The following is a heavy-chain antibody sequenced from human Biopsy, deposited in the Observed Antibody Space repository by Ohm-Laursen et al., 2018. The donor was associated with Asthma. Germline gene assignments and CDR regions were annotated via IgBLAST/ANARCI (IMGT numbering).Heavy chain of an antibody. V-gene: IGHV4-59*11. D-gene: IGHD4-23*01. CDR2: VFYGGAT. Sequence: GTLSLTCTVSGGSIRSHDWSWIRQPPGKGLEWIGYVFYGGATNYNPSLKSRVTISVDTSKNQFFLRLSSVTAADTAVYYCARGVVYGGDSYAEYFQHWGQGTLVTVSS. CDR3: ARGVVYGGDSYAEYFQH. J-gene: IGHJ1*01. CDR1: GGSIRSHD.